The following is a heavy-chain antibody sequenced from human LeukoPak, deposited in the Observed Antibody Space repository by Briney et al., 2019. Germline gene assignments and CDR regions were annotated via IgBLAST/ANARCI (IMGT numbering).Heavy chain of an antibody. CDR3: ARGSSNTGFAY. CDR1: GFTFSSYV. Sequence: GRSLRLSCAASGFTFSSYVMHWVRQAPGKGLEWVAIISYDGSNEYYADSVKGRFTISRDNSKNTLYLQMNSLRAEDTAIYYCARGSSNTGFAYWGQGTLVTVSS. J-gene: IGHJ4*02. D-gene: IGHD1-14*01. CDR2: ISYDGSNE. V-gene: IGHV3-30*04.